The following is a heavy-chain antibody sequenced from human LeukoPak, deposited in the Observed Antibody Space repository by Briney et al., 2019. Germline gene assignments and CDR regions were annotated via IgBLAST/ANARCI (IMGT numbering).Heavy chain of an antibody. Sequence: ASVKVSCKVSGYTLTELSMHWVRQAPGKGLEWLGGFDPEDGETIYAQKFQGRVTMTEDTSTDTAYMELSSLRSEDTAVYYCATEGVGSYFQAFDIWGQGTMVTVSS. D-gene: IGHD1-26*01. J-gene: IGHJ3*02. CDR2: FDPEDGET. CDR1: GYTLTELS. CDR3: ATEGVGSYFQAFDI. V-gene: IGHV1-24*01.